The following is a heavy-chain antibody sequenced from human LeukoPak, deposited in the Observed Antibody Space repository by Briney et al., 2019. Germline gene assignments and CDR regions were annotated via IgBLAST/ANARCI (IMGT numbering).Heavy chain of an antibody. V-gene: IGHV1-2*02. J-gene: IGHJ4*02. CDR3: ASPLSMVRGVTVYQL. Sequence: ASVTVSFTASGYTFTVYYMHWVRQAPGQGLEWMGWINPNSGGTNYAQKFQGRVTMTRDTSISTAYMELSRLRSDDTAVYYCASPLSMVRGVTVYQLWGQGTLVTVSS. CDR1: GYTFTVYY. D-gene: IGHD3-10*01. CDR2: INPNSGGT.